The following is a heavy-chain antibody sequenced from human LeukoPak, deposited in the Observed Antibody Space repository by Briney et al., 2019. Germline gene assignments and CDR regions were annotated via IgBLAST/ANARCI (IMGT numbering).Heavy chain of an antibody. V-gene: IGHV1-2*02. CDR3: VRDLRIAVAGDYYYYGMDV. CDR1: GYIFTDYY. CDR2: INPNSGGT. Sequence: ASVKVSCKASGYIFTDYYMHWVRQAPGQGLEWMGWINPNSGGTNYAQKFQGRVTMTRDTSISTAYMELSRLRSDDTAVYYCVRDLRIAVAGDYYYYGMDVWGQGTTVTVSS. D-gene: IGHD6-19*01. J-gene: IGHJ6*02.